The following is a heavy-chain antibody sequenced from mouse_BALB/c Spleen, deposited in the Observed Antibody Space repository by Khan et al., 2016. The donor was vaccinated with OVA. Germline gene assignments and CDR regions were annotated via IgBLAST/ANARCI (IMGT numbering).Heavy chain of an antibody. CDR3: ARYAAMDY. D-gene: IGHD2-14*01. CDR2: IWGDGST. J-gene: IGHJ4*01. CDR1: GFSLTGYG. Sequence: QVQLKESGPGLVAPSQNLSITCTVSGFSLTGYGVNWVRQPPGKGLEWLGMIWGDGSTDYSSALKSRLSITKDDSKSQVFLKMNSLQTDDTAGYYCARYAAMDYWGQGTSVTVSS. V-gene: IGHV2-6-7*01.